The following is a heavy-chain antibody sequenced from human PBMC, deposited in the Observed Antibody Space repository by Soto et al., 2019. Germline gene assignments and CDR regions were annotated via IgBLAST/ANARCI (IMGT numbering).Heavy chain of an antibody. J-gene: IGHJ4*02. Sequence: LVKVAGKASGGTISSYLVGRVRQDQGQGLKWMGRIIPILGIANYAQKFQGRVTITADKSTSTAYMELSSLRSEDTAVYYCARDPDGSGSYYRLFDYWGQGTLVTVSS. CDR2: IIPILGIA. V-gene: IGHV1-69*04. CDR3: ARDPDGSGSYYRLFDY. CDR1: GGTISSYL. D-gene: IGHD3-10*01.